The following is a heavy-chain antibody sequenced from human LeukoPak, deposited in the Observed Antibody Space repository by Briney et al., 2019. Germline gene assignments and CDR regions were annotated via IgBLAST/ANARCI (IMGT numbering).Heavy chain of an antibody. CDR1: GFTFSSYS. V-gene: IGHV3-21*01. D-gene: IGHD2-2*01. J-gene: IGHJ6*02. CDR2: ISSSSYI. CDR3: ARVGHIVVVPAASTAAYYGMDV. Sequence: PGGSLRLSCAASGFTFSSYSMNWVRQAPGKGLEWVSSISSSSYIYYADSVKGRFTISRDNAKNSLYLQMNSLRAEDTAVYYCARVGHIVVVPAASTAAYYGMDVWGQGTTVTVSS.